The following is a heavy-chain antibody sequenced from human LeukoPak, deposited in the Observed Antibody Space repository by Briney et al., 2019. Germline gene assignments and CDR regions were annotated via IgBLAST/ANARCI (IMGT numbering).Heavy chain of an antibody. Sequence: GGSLRLSCAASGFTFSSYGMHWVRQAPGKGLEWVAFIRYDGSNKYYADSVKGRFTISRDNSKNTLYLQMNSLRAEDTAVYYCAKDERAPYYDILTGYYGSLDYWGQGTLVTVSS. CDR1: GFTFSSYG. D-gene: IGHD3-9*01. CDR2: IRYDGSNK. V-gene: IGHV3-30*02. CDR3: AKDERAPYYDILTGYYGSLDY. J-gene: IGHJ4*02.